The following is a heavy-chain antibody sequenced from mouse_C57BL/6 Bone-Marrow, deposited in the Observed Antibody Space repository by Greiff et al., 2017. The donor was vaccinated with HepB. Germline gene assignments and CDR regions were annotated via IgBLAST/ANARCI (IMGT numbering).Heavy chain of an antibody. J-gene: IGHJ2*01. D-gene: IGHD1-1*01. CDR1: GYAFSSSW. V-gene: IGHV1-82*01. Sequence: QVQLKESGPELVKPGASVKISCKASGYAFSSSWMNRVKQRPGKGLEWIGRIYPGDGDTNYNGKFKGKATLTADKSSSTAYMQLSSLTSEDSAVYFCAREGGFITTVVDYWGQGTTLTVSS. CDR2: IYPGDGDT. CDR3: AREGGFITTVVDY.